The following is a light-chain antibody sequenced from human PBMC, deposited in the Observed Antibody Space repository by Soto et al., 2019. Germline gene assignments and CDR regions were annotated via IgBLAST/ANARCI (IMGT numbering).Light chain of an antibody. CDR2: RAS. J-gene: IGKJ3*01. V-gene: IGKV3-15*01. CDR1: QSITNN. CDR3: QQYNQWPGT. Sequence: EKLLTQSPATLSVPPGGKATPSCRASQSITNNLAWYQHKPGQAPRLLIYRASARATGIPARFSGSGSGTEFTLTINSLQSEDFAVYYCQQYNQWPGTFGPGTKVDIK.